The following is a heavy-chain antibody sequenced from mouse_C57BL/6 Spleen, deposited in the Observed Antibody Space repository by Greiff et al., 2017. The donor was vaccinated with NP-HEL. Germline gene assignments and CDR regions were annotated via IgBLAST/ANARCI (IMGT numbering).Heavy chain of an antibody. Sequence: VQLQQPGAELVKPGASVKMSCKASGYTFTSYWITWVKPRPGPGLEWIGDIYPGSGSTNYNEKFKSKATLTVDTSSSTAYMQLSSLTSEDSAVYYCARSGYDYDDAMDYWGQGTSVTVSS. CDR1: GYTFTSYW. CDR2: IYPGSGST. V-gene: IGHV1-55*01. CDR3: ARSGYDYDDAMDY. D-gene: IGHD2-4*01. J-gene: IGHJ4*01.